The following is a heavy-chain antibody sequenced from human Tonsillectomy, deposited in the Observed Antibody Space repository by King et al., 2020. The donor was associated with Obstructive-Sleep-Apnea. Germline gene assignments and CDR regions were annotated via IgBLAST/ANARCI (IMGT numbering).Heavy chain of an antibody. V-gene: IGHV3-30*18. J-gene: IGHJ4*02. CDR3: AKDSAYSGSYFDY. CDR2: ISYDGSNK. Sequence: VQLVESGGGVVQPGRSLRVSCAASGFTFSSFGMHWVRQAPGKGLEWVALISYDGSNKYYADSVKGRFTISRDNSKNTLYLQMNSLRADDTAVFYCAKDSAYSGSYFDYWGQGTLVTVSS. D-gene: IGHD1-26*01. CDR1: GFTFSSFG.